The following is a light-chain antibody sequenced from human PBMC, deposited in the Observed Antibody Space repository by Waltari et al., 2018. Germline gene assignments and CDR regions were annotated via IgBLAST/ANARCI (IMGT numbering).Light chain of an antibody. CDR3: HQYGRSPGT. V-gene: IGKV3-20*01. J-gene: IGKJ1*01. Sequence: EIVLTQSPGTLSLSPGERATLSHRASQSVSSNSLAWYQQKPGQAPRLRIHGAPSRATGIPDRFSGSGSGPDFNLTISRLEPEDFAVFCCHQYGRSPGTFGQGTKVEIK. CDR1: QSVSSNS. CDR2: GAP.